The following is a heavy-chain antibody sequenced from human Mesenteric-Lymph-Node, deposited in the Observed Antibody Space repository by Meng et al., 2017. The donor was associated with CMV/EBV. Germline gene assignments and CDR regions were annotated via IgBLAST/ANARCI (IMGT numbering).Heavy chain of an antibody. CDR1: GFTFSSYG. V-gene: IGHV3-30*02. Sequence: GESLKISCAASGFTFSSYGMHWVRQAPGKGLEWVAFIRYDGSNKYYTESVKGRFTISRDNSKNTLYLQMNSLRAEDTAVYYCAKDHGYCSSTSCYTCDPWGQGTLVTVSS. CDR2: IRYDGSNK. D-gene: IGHD2-2*02. CDR3: AKDHGYCSSTSCYTCDP. J-gene: IGHJ5*02.